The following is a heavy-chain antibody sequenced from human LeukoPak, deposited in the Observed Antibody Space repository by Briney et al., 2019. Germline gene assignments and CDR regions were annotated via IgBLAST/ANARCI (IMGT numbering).Heavy chain of an antibody. CDR2: ISGSGATT. CDR1: GFTFNNYA. D-gene: IGHD1-1*01. Sequence: GGSLGLSCAASGFTFNNYAMSWVRQAPGMGLEWVSTISGSGATTYYADSVRGRFTISRDNSKTTLYLQLDSLRPEDMAIYYCAKSPGQIQLDYFDYWGQGTLVTVSS. J-gene: IGHJ4*02. CDR3: AKSPGQIQLDYFDY. V-gene: IGHV3-23*01.